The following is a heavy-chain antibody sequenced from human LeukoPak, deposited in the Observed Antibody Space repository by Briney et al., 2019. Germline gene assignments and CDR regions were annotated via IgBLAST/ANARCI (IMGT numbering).Heavy chain of an antibody. Sequence: GGSLRLSCAASGFTFSSRAMSWVRQAPGKGLEWVSAISGSGGSTYYADSVKGRFTISRDNSKNTLYLQMNSLRAEDTAVYYCASPWGDYQGSYFDYWGQGTLVTVSS. V-gene: IGHV3-23*01. CDR1: GFTFSSRA. D-gene: IGHD4-17*01. CDR3: ASPWGDYQGSYFDY. CDR2: ISGSGGST. J-gene: IGHJ4*02.